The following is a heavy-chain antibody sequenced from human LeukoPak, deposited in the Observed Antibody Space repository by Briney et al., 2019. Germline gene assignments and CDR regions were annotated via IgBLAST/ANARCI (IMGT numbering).Heavy chain of an antibody. CDR2: IRYDGSNK. Sequence: GGSLRLSCAASGFTFSSYGMHWVRQAPGKGLEWVAFIRYDGSNKYYADSVKRRFTISRDNSKNTLYLQMNSLRAEDTAVYYCAKEDFWSGPVTSIDYWGQGTLVTVSS. D-gene: IGHD3-3*01. J-gene: IGHJ4*02. CDR3: AKEDFWSGPVTSIDY. V-gene: IGHV3-30*02. CDR1: GFTFSSYG.